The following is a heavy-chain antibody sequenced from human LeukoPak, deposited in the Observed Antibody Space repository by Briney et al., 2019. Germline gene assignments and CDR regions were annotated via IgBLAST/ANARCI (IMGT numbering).Heavy chain of an antibody. CDR3: ARGPRGYCSSTSCPKAGYDY. J-gene: IGHJ4*02. CDR1: GGSFSGYY. D-gene: IGHD2-2*01. V-gene: IGHV4-34*01. CDR2: INHSGST. Sequence: SETLSLTCAVYGGSFSGYYWSWIRQPPGKGLEWIGKINHSGSTNYNPSLKSRVTISVDTSKNQFSLKLSSVTAADTAVYYCARGPRGYCSSTSCPKAGYDYWGQGTLVTVSS.